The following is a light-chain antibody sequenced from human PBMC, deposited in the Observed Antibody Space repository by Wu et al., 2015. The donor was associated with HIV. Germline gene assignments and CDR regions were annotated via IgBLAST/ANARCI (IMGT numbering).Light chain of an antibody. CDR1: QSVNSY. CDR3: QQYNNWPSA. CDR2: DAS. Sequence: EIVLTQSPATLSLSPGERATLSCRASQSVNSYLAWYQQKPGQAPRLLIYDASNRATGIPARFSGSGSGTDFTLTISSLEPEDFAVYYCQQYNNWPSAFGQGTKVEIK. V-gene: IGKV3-11*01. J-gene: IGKJ1*01.